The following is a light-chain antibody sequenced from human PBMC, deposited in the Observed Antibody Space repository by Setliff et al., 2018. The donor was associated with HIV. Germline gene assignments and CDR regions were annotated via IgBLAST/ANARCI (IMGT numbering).Light chain of an antibody. CDR3: SSYSGSSTLVL. Sequence: QSVLTQPASVSGSPGQSITISCTGTSSDIGRYNYVSWYQQHPGKAHKLMIYDVSNRPSGVSNRFSGSKSGNTASLTISGLQVEDEADYFCSSYSGSSTLVLFGGGTKVTVL. CDR1: SSDIGRYNY. V-gene: IGLV2-14*03. J-gene: IGLJ2*01. CDR2: DVS.